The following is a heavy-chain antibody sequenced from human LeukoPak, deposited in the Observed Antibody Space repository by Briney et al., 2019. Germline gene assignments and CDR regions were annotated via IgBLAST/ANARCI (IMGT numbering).Heavy chain of an antibody. CDR1: GFTFSSYE. J-gene: IGHJ4*02. D-gene: IGHD3-3*01. CDR2: ISSGGETI. CDR3: ASQARSLETRIPYFDY. Sequence: GGSLRLSCAASGFTFSSYEMNWVRQAPGKGLEWVSYISSGGETIYYADSVKGRFTISRDNAKNSLYLQMNSLSAEDTAVYYCASQARSLETRIPYFDYWGQGTLVTVSS. V-gene: IGHV3-48*03.